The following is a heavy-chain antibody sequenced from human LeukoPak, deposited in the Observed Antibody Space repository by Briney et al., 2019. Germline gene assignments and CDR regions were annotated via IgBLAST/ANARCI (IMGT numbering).Heavy chain of an antibody. CDR1: GGSISSYY. V-gene: IGHV4-59*01. D-gene: IGHD5-18*01. J-gene: IGHJ4*02. CDR2: IYYSGST. CDR3: ARFDTAMVTH. Sequence: PETLSLTCXVSGGSISSYYWSWIRQPPGKGLEWIGYIYYSGSTNYNPSLKSRVTISVDTSKNQFSLKLSSVTAADTAVYYCARFDTAMVTHWGQGTLVTVSS.